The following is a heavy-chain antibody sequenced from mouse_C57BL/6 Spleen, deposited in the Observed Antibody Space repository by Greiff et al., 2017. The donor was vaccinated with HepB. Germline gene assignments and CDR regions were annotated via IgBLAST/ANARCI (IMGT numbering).Heavy chain of an antibody. CDR2: IYPGDGDT. Sequence: VQRVESGPELVKPGASVKISCKASGYAFSSSWMNWVKQRPGKGLEWIGRIYPGDGDTNYNGKFKGKATLTADKSSSTAYMQLSSLTSEDSAVYFCAHTVSAYWGQGTLVTVSA. CDR3: AHTVSAY. V-gene: IGHV1-82*01. J-gene: IGHJ3*01. CDR1: GYAFSSSW. D-gene: IGHD1-1*01.